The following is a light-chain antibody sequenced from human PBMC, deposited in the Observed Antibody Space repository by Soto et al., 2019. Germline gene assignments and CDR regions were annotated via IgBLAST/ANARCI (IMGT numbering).Light chain of an antibody. CDR2: GEX. J-gene: IGKJ1*01. V-gene: IGKV3-15*01. Sequence: IGMTQSPATLSLSQGERATLSXRASHSVIINLSWYQQRPGQXTRLLXXGEXTRATGIPARFSGSGSGKEFTLTISSLQSEDFAVYYCQQYNKWPTLTFGQGTKVDI. CDR1: HSVIIN. CDR3: QQYNKWPTLT.